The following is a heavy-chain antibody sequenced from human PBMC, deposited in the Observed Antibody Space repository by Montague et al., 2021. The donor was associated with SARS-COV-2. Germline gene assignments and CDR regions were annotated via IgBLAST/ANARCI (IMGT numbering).Heavy chain of an antibody. Sequence: CAISGDSVSSNSATRNWVRQSPSRGLEWLGRTYYRSKWYNDYAVSVRGRVTINPDTSKSQFSLQLNSVTPEDTAIYYCTSGREGNYNVMGVWGQGTTVTVSS. V-gene: IGHV6-1*01. CDR1: GDSVSSNSAT. CDR3: TSGREGNYNVMGV. D-gene: IGHD1-1*01. J-gene: IGHJ6*02. CDR2: TYYRSKWYN.